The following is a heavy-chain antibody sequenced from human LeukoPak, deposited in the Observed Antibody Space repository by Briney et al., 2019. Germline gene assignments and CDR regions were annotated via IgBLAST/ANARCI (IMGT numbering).Heavy chain of an antibody. CDR1: GGSISSYY. D-gene: IGHD6-13*01. V-gene: IGHV4-59*01. J-gene: IGHJ4*02. Sequence: SETLSLTCTVSGGSISSYYWSWIRQPPGKGLEWIGYISYSGTTNYNPSLKSRVTISVAPSQNQFSLKLRSVTAPDTAVYYCARDRGNYFDYWGQGTLVTVSS. CDR2: ISYSGTT. CDR3: ARDRGNYFDY.